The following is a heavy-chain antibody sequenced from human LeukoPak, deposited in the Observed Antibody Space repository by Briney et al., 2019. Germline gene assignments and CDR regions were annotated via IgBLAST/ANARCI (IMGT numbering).Heavy chain of an antibody. CDR1: GFTFSSYS. J-gene: IGHJ6*03. CDR2: ISSSSSYI. D-gene: IGHD5-18*01. Sequence: GGSLRLSCAASGFTFSSYSMNWVRQAPGKGLEWVSSISSSSSYIYYADSVKGRFTISRDNAKNSLYLRMNSLRAEDTAVYYCARGRAAMVLAWYYYYMDVWGKGTTVTVSS. CDR3: ARGRAAMVLAWYYYYMDV. V-gene: IGHV3-21*01.